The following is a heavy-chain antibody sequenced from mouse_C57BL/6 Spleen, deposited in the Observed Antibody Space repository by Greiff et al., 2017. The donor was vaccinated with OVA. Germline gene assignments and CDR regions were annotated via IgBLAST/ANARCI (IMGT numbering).Heavy chain of an antibody. D-gene: IGHD3-3*01. CDR3: ERGAGYYFDY. CDR1: GYTFTDYN. V-gene: IGHV1-22*01. J-gene: IGHJ2*01. Sequence: VQLKESGPELVKPGASVKMSCTASGYTFTDYNMHWVKQSHGKSLEWIGYINPNNGGTSYNQKFKGKATLTVNKSSNTAYMELRSLTSEESAVYDCERGAGYYFDYWGQGTTLTVSS. CDR2: INPNNGGT.